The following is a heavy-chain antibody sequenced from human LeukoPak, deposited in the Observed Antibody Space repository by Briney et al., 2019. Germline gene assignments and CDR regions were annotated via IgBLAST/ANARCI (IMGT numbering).Heavy chain of an antibody. D-gene: IGHD2-15*01. CDR2: IYYSGST. CDR3: ARTRRQAAPFDY. J-gene: IGHJ4*02. CDR1: GGSISSGDYY. Sequence: PSQTLSLTCTVSGGSISSGDYYWSWIRQPPGKGLEWIGYIYYSGSTYYNPSLKSRVTISVDTSKNQFSLKLSSVTAADTAVYYCARTRRQAAPFDYWGQGTLVTVSS. V-gene: IGHV4-30-4*08.